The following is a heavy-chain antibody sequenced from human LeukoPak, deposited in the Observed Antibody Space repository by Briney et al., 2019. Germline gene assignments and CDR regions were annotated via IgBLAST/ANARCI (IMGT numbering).Heavy chain of an antibody. CDR3: ARGASSSSAIGYYYYYMDV. Sequence: PSQTVSLTCTVSSGSISSGSYYWSWIRQPAGKGLEWIGRMYTSGSTNYNPSLKSRVTISVDTSKNQFSLKLSSVTAADTAVYYCARGASSSSAIGYYYYYMDVWGKGSTVTVSS. CDR2: MYTSGST. CDR1: SGSISSGSYY. D-gene: IGHD6-6*01. V-gene: IGHV4-61*02. J-gene: IGHJ6*03.